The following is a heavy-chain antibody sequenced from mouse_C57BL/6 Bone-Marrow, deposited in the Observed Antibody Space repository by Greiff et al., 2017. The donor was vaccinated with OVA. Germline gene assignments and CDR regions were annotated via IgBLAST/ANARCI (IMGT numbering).Heavy chain of an antibody. V-gene: IGHV1-64*01. CDR3: ARGGVTTWFAY. CDR1: GYTFTSYW. J-gene: IGHJ3*01. CDR2: IHPNSGST. Sequence: VKLQQPGAELVKPGASVKLSCKASGYTFTSYWMHWVKQRPGQGLEWIGMIHPNSGSTNYNEKFKSKATLTVDKSSSTAYMQLSSLTSEDSAVYYCARGGVTTWFAYWGQGTLVTVSA. D-gene: IGHD2-2*01.